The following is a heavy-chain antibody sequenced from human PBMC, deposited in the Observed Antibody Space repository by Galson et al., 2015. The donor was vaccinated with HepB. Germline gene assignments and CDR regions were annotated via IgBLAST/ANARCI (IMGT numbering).Heavy chain of an antibody. J-gene: IGHJ6*02. Sequence: SVKVSCKASGGTFSSYTISWVRQAPGQGLEWMGRIIPILGIANYAQKFQGRVTITADKSTSTAYMELSSLRSEDTAVYYCASTKQQLVLRDYYGMDVWGQGTTVTVSS. D-gene: IGHD6-13*01. CDR3: ASTKQQLVLRDYYGMDV. CDR1: GGTFSSYT. V-gene: IGHV1-69*02. CDR2: IIPILGIA.